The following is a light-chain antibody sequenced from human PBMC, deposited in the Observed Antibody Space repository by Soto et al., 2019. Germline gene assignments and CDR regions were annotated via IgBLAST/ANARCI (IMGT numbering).Light chain of an antibody. J-gene: IGKJ1*01. CDR2: DAS. CDR1: QRLSSW. CDR3: QQYNSYSGWT. V-gene: IGKV1-5*01. Sequence: DIQMTQSPYTLSASVGDRVTITCRSSQRLSSWWAWYQQKPGKAPKLLIYDASSLESRVPSRFSGSGSGTDCPHTISSLQPDDFATYYCQQYNSYSGWTFGQGTKVESK.